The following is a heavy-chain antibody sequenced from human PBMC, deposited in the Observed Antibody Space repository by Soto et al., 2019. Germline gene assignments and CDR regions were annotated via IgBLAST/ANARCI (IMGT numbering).Heavy chain of an antibody. CDR3: ARGAALAGKLDL. Sequence: KPGGSLRLSCEASGFTSTSDSMTWVRQAPGKGLEWVSSISSHGRDIFYADSVKGRFTISRDTAKDSLHLQMNSLTGEDSAVYYCARGAALAGKLDLWGQGTLVTVSS. CDR2: ISSHGRDI. CDR1: GFTSTSDS. V-gene: IGHV3-21*06. J-gene: IGHJ4*02. D-gene: IGHD6-19*01.